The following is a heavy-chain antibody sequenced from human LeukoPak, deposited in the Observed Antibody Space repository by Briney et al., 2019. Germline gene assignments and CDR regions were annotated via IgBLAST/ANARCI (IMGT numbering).Heavy chain of an antibody. J-gene: IGHJ4*02. CDR3: ARDSGMFYSSSWYLPYYFDY. CDR2: IKQDGSEK. D-gene: IGHD6-13*01. CDR1: GFTFSSYW. V-gene: IGHV3-7*01. Sequence: GGSLRLSCAASGFTFSSYWMSWVRQAPGKGLEWVANIKQDGSEKYYVDSVKGRFTISRDNAKNSLYLQMNSLRAEDTAVYYCARDSGMFYSSSWYLPYYFDYWGQGTLVTVSS.